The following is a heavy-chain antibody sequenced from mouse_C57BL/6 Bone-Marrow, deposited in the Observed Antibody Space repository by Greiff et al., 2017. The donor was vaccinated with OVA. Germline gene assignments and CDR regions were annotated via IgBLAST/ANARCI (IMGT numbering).Heavy chain of an antibody. Sequence: VQLQQSGAELARPGASVKLSCKASGYTFTSYGISWVKQRTGQGLEWIGEIYPRSGNTYYNEKFKGKATLTADKSSSTAYMELRSLTSEDSAVYFCARWDTTDLFDYWGQGTTLTVSS. CDR1: GYTFTSYG. CDR2: IYPRSGNT. J-gene: IGHJ2*01. CDR3: ARWDTTDLFDY. D-gene: IGHD1-1*01. V-gene: IGHV1-81*01.